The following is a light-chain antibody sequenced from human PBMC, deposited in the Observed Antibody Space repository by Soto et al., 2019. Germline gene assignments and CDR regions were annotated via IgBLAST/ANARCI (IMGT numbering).Light chain of an antibody. CDR1: QSVRNY. Sequence: EIVLTQSPATLSLSPGERATLSCRASQSVRNYLAWYQQKPGQAPRLLIYDASTSASGIPVRFRGTGYGTDFTLTISSLEPGDFAVYYCQQRSNWPLLTFGGGTKVEIK. V-gene: IGKV3-11*01. CDR3: QQRSNWPLLT. CDR2: DAS. J-gene: IGKJ4*01.